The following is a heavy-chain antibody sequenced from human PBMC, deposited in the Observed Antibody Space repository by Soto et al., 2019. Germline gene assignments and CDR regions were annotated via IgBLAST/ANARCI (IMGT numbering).Heavy chain of an antibody. J-gene: IGHJ5*02. V-gene: IGHV3-23*01. D-gene: IGHD4-4*01. CDR2: IDSGGGST. Sequence: EVQLLVSGGGSVQPGGSLRLSCAASGFSFSNYAMSWVRQAPGTGLEWVSAIDSGGGSTYYAASVKGRFSISRDNSMNXXXXQMNSLRAEDTAIYYCTKEHSNYPDNWFDPWGQGTLVTVSS. CDR1: GFSFSNYA. CDR3: TKEHSNYPDNWFDP.